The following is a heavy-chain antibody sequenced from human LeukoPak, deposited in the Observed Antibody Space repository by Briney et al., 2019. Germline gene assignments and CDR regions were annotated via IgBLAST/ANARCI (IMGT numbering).Heavy chain of an antibody. CDR2: ISYDGRNK. J-gene: IGHJ4*02. CDR3: ARARGGYDFDY. D-gene: IGHD5-12*01. CDR1: GFTFSNYG. V-gene: IGHV3-30*03. Sequence: GGSLRLSCAASGFTFSNYGMHWVRQAPGRGLEWVAVISYDGRNKYYADSVKGRFTISRDNSKNTLYFEMNSLRGEDTAVYYCARARGGYDFDYWGQGTLVTVSS.